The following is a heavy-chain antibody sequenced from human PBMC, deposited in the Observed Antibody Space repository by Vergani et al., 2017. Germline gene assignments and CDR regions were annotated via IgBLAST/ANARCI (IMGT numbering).Heavy chain of an antibody. CDR3: ASGGSGSYVGYDYYGMDG. V-gene: IGHV1-69*01. D-gene: IGHD3-10*01. J-gene: IGHJ6*02. Sequence: QVQLVQSGAEVKKPGSSVKVSCKASGGTFSSYAISWVRQAPGQGLEWMGGIIPIFGTANYAQKFQGRVTITADESTSTAYMARSSLRSEDTAVYYCASGGSGSYVGYDYYGMDGWGQGTTVAVSS. CDR2: IIPIFGTA. CDR1: GGTFSSYA.